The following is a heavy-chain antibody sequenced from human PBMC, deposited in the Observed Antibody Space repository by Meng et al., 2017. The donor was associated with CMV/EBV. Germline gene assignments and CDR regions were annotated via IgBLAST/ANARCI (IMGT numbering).Heavy chain of an antibody. CDR3: AHSEIQLWVFDY. CDR1: GFSLSTSGVG. D-gene: IGHD5-18*01. J-gene: IGHJ4*02. V-gene: IGHV2-5*01. CDR2: IYWNDDK. Sequence: FSGFSLSTSGVGVGWIRQPPGKALEWLALIYWNDDKRYSPSLKSWLTITKDTSKNQVVLTMTNMDPVDTATYYCAHSEIQLWVFDYWGQGTLVTVSS.